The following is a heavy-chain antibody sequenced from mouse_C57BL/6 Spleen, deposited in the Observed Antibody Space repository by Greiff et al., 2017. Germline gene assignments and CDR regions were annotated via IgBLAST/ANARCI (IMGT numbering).Heavy chain of an antibody. CDR2: ISYDGSN. V-gene: IGHV3-6*01. J-gene: IGHJ3*01. D-gene: IGHD1-1*01. Sequence: EVKLQESGPGLVKPSQSLSLTCSVTGYSITSGYYWNWIRQFPGNKLEWMGYISYDGSNNYNPSLKNRISITRDTSENQFFLKLNSVTTEDTATSNCARGITTVVEGPSWFAYWGQGTLVTVSA. CDR3: ARGITTVVEGPSWFAY. CDR1: GYSITSGYY.